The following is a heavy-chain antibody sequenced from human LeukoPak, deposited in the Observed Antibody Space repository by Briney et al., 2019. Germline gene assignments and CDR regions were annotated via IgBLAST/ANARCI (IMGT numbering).Heavy chain of an antibody. CDR1: GFTFSTYA. D-gene: IGHD2-2*01. J-gene: IGHJ3*02. Sequence: GGSLRLSCAASGFTFSTYAMSWVRQAPGKGLEWVSGINSSGGSTYYADSVKGRFTVSRDNSENTLYLQINFLRAEYTAVYYCAKDLLFFRSNSFVRSRTSGDPDNAFDIWGQGTMVIVSS. V-gene: IGHV3-23*01. CDR2: INSSGGST. CDR3: AKDLLFFRSNSFVRSRTSGDPDNAFDI.